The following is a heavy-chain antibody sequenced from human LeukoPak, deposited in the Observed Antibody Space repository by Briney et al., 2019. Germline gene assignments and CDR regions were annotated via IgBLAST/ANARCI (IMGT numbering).Heavy chain of an antibody. CDR2: INRGGSRT. V-gene: IGHV3-74*01. CDR3: ARGGSDTAMAHDY. J-gene: IGHJ4*02. CDR1: GFTFSNHW. D-gene: IGHD5-18*01. Sequence: GGSLRLSCAASGFTFSNHWMHWVRQAPGKGLMWVSRINRGGSRTDYADSVKGRFTISRDDAKNTLYLQLNSLRAEDTAVYFCARGGSDTAMAHDYWGQGALVTVSS.